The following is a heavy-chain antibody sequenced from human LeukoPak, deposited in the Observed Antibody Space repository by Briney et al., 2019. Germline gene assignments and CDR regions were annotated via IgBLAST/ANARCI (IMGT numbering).Heavy chain of an antibody. CDR2: ISSGSSAI. CDR1: GFTVSSKY. V-gene: IGHV3-21*01. CDR3: ARGHTAVTRHFDF. Sequence: TGGSLRLSCAASGFTVSSKYMTWVRQGPGKGLEWVSIISSGSSAIFSADALKGRFTISRDDAKNLLYLDMNSLRAEDTAVYYCARGHTAVTRHFDFWGQGTLVTVSS. D-gene: IGHD4-17*01. J-gene: IGHJ4*02.